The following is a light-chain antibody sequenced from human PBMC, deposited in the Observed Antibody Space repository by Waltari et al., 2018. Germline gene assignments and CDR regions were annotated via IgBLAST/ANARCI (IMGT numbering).Light chain of an antibody. CDR1: QSVGGT. J-gene: IGKJ1*01. V-gene: IGKV3-20*01. Sequence: EIVLTQSPGTLSLSPGERATLSCRASQSVGGTLAWYQQKPGQAPRLLMYGTPIRAPGTPDRFSGTGSGTDFSLTISRLEPEDFAVYYCQHYVRLPATFGQGTKVEIK. CDR3: QHYVRLPAT. CDR2: GTP.